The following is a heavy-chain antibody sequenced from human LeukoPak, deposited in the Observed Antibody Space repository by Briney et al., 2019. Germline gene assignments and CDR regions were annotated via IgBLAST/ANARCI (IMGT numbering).Heavy chain of an antibody. CDR1: GFTFSNYA. CDR3: ARASQLSRDGYNPFFDY. D-gene: IGHD5-24*01. CDR2: ISFDGSNK. Sequence: GGSLRLSCAASGFTFSNYAMHWVRQAPGKGLEWVAVISFDGSNKYYADSVKGRFTISRDNSKNTLYLQMDSLRTEDTAVYYCARASQLSRDGYNPFFDYWGQGTLVTVSS. V-gene: IGHV3-30-3*01. J-gene: IGHJ4*02.